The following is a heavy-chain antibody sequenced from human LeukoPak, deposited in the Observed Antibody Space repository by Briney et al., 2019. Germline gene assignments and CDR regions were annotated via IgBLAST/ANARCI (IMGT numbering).Heavy chain of an antibody. J-gene: IGHJ5*02. D-gene: IGHD6-19*01. CDR2: INPNSGGT. CDR1: GYTFTGYY. Sequence: ASVKVSCKASGYTFTGYYMHWVRQAPGQGLEWMGWINPNSGGTNYAQKFQGRVTMTRDTSISTAYMELSRLRSDDTAVYYCAGDGYSSESWFDPWGQGTLVTVSS. V-gene: IGHV1-2*02. CDR3: AGDGYSSESWFDP.